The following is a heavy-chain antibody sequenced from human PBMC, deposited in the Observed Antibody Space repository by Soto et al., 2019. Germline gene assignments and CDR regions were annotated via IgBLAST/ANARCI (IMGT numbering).Heavy chain of an antibody. J-gene: IGHJ6*02. D-gene: IGHD3-16*01. CDR2: IWFDGSNK. CDR1: GFTFSSYG. Sequence: PGGSLRLSCAGSGFTFSSYGMHWVRQAPGEGLEWVAVIWFDGSNKYYGDSVKGRFTISRDNSKNTMYLQMNSLRADDTAVYYCAKDREITFAGASYGMDVWGQGTTVTVSS. CDR3: AKDREITFAGASYGMDV. V-gene: IGHV3-33*06.